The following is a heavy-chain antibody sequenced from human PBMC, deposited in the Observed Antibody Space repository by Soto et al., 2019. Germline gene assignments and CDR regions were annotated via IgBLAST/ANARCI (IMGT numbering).Heavy chain of an antibody. Sequence: GGSLRLSCAASGFTFDSPYSHGMSWVRQSPGKGPEWVSTISSNGANTHYAESVKGRFAISKDASRNTVHLHMNSLRAEDTATYFCVSWVSAHFDYWGHGTPVTVSS. J-gene: IGHJ4*01. D-gene: IGHD2-8*01. CDR3: VSWVSAHFDY. V-gene: IGHV3-23*01. CDR2: ISSNGANT. CDR1: GFTFDSPYSHG.